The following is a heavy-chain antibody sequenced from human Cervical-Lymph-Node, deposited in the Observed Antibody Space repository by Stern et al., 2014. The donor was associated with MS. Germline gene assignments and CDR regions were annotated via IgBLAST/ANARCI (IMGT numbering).Heavy chain of an antibody. CDR1: GGTFSSYA. J-gene: IGHJ4*02. CDR3: ARAQRIRRADFDY. V-gene: IGHV1-69*01. Sequence: VQLEESGAEVKKPGSSVKVSCKASGGTFSSYAISWVRQAPGQGLEWMGGIIPIFGTANYAQKVQGRVTITADESTSTAYMELSSLRSEDTAVYYCARAQRIRRADFDYWGQGTLVTVSS. CDR2: IIPIFGTA.